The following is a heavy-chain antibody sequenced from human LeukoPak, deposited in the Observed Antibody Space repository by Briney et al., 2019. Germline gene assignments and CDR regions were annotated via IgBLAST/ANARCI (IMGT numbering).Heavy chain of an antibody. D-gene: IGHD3-16*02. J-gene: IGHJ6*02. CDR3: ARDPYDYVWGSYRPLGMDV. V-gene: IGHV4-30-4*01. Sequence: PSQTLSLTCTVSGGSISSGDYSWSWIRQPPGKGLEWIGYIYYSGSTYYNPSLKSRVTISVDTSKNQFSLKLSSVTAADTAVYYCARDPYDYVWGSYRPLGMDVWGQGTTVTVSS. CDR2: IYYSGST. CDR1: GGSISSGDYS.